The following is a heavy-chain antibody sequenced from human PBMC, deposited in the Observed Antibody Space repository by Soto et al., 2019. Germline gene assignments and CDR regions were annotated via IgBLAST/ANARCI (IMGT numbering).Heavy chain of an antibody. CDR1: GFTFSDYY. Sequence: QVQLVESGGGLVKPGGSLRLSCAASGFTFSDYYMSWIRQAPGKGLEWVSYLSSSSSYTNYADSVKGRFTISRDNVKTSLYLETNSRRAVDTAVYYCVGVLGATMGAFLDYCVQRTMDTVSS. J-gene: IGHJ4*02. CDR3: VGVLGATMGAFLDY. V-gene: IGHV3-11*06. D-gene: IGHD1-26*01. CDR2: LSSSSSYT.